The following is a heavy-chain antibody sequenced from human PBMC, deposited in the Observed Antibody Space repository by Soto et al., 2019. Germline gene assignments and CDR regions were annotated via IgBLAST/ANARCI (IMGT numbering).Heavy chain of an antibody. CDR2: TPGSGGSS. D-gene: IGHD1-7*01. V-gene: IGHV3-23*01. J-gene: IGHJ4*02. CDR1: GFTFKSYA. Sequence: LRLSCAASGFTFKSYAMNWVRQAPGKGLEWVASTPGSGGSSYYADSVKGRFTISRDNSKNTLYLDLNSLKAEDTAMYYCARGGTTGWFYFDFWGQGTQVTVSS. CDR3: ARGGTTGWFYFDF.